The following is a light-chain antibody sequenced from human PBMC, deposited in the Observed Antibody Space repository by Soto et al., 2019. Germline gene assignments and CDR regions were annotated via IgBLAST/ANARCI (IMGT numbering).Light chain of an antibody. Sequence: DLQMTQSPSTLSAPVGDSVTITCRASQSIRSWLAWYQQKTGKAPRILIYKESSLESGVPSRLGGSGSGTELNLTISRLQPDDFATYYCQKYNTYPRTFGQGTKVDIK. V-gene: IGKV1-5*03. CDR2: KES. CDR3: QKYNTYPRT. CDR1: QSIRSW. J-gene: IGKJ1*01.